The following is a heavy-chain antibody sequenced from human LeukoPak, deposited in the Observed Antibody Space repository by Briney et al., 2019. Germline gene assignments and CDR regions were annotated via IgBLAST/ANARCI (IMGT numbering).Heavy chain of an antibody. Sequence: ASVTVSCKASGYTFTSYGISWVRQAPGQGLEWMGWISAYNGNTNYAQKLQGRVTMTTDTSTSTAYMELRSLRSDDTAVYYCARDVLVEWPTSHTFDYWGQGTLVTVSS. J-gene: IGHJ4*02. V-gene: IGHV1-18*01. CDR2: ISAYNGNT. D-gene: IGHD2-8*02. CDR1: GYTFTSYG. CDR3: ARDVLVEWPTSHTFDY.